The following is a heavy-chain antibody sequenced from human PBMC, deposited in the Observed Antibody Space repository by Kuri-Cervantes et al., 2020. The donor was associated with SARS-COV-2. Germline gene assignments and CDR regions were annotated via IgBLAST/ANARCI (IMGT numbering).Heavy chain of an antibody. D-gene: IGHD3-22*01. V-gene: IGHV3-7*03. CDR2: IKQDGSEK. CDR1: GFTLSSDW. J-gene: IGHJ6*02. Sequence: GGSLRLSCAASGFTLSSDWMSWVRQAPGNGLEWVANIKQDGSEKYYVDSVKGRFTISRDNAKNSLYLQMNILRAEDTDVYYCARVPLCAYYDSSGYFSDYYYYGMDVWGQGTTVTVSS. CDR3: ARVPLCAYYDSSGYFSDYYYYGMDV.